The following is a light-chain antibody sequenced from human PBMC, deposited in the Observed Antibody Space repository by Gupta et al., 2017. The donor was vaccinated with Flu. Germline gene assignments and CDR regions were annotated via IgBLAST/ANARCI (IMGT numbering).Light chain of an antibody. CDR2: GNS. CDR3: QSYDSSLSGWV. Sequence: QSVLTPPPSVSGAPGQRVTISCTGSSSNIGAGYDVHWYQQLPGTAPKLLIYGNSNRPSGVPDRFSGSKSGTSASLAFTGLQAEDEADYYCQSYDSSLSGWVFGGGTKLTVL. V-gene: IGLV1-40*01. CDR1: SSNIGAGYD. J-gene: IGLJ3*02.